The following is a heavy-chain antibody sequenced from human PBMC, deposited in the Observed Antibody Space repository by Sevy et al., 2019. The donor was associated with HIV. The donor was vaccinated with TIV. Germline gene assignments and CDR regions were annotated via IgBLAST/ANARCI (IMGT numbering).Heavy chain of an antibody. CDR1: GGSISSSSYY. Sequence: SETLSLTCTVSGGSISSSSYYWGWIRQPPGKGLEWIGSIYYSGSTYYNPSLKSRVTISVDTSKNQFSLKLGSVTAADTAVYYCARHGAGTSVGAFDIWGQGTMVTVSS. CDR3: ARHGAGTSVGAFDI. D-gene: IGHD6-19*01. V-gene: IGHV4-39*01. J-gene: IGHJ3*02. CDR2: IYYSGST.